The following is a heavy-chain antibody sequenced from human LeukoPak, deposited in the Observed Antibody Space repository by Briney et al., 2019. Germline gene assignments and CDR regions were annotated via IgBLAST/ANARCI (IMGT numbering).Heavy chain of an antibody. Sequence: LSLTCAVYGGSFSGYSWSWIRQPPGKGLEWIGYIYHSGSTYYNPSLKSRVTISVDRSKNQFSLKLSSVTAADTAVYYCARVRGYSGYDLGSFDPWGQGTLVTVSS. V-gene: IGHV4-30-2*01. D-gene: IGHD5-12*01. CDR3: ARVRGYSGYDLGSFDP. CDR1: GGSFSGYS. CDR2: IYHSGST. J-gene: IGHJ5*02.